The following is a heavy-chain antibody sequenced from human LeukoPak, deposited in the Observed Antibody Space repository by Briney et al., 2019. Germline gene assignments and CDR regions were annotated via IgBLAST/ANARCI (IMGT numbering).Heavy chain of an antibody. CDR2: IYYSGIS. CDR1: GASISSHY. J-gene: IGHJ6*02. D-gene: IGHD2-21*01. Sequence: SETLSLTCTVSGASISSHYWSWIRQPPGKGLEWIGYIYYSGISNYNPSLKSRVTISVDTSKNQFSLKLTPVTAADTAVYYCVRDLWSLDVWGQGTTVTVSS. CDR3: VRDLWSLDV. V-gene: IGHV4-59*11.